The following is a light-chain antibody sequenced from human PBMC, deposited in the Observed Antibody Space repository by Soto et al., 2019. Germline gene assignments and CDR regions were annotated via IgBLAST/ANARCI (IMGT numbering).Light chain of an antibody. CDR2: EVN. V-gene: IGLV2-14*01. CDR1: SSDVGGYDY. J-gene: IGLJ1*01. Sequence: QSVLTQPASVSGSPGQSITISCTGTSSDVGGYDYVSWYQLHPGKAPKLMVFEVNNRPSGVSYRFSGSKSGNTASLTISGLQAEVDADYVCSSYSISTAYLFGTGTKVTVL. CDR3: SSYSISTAYL.